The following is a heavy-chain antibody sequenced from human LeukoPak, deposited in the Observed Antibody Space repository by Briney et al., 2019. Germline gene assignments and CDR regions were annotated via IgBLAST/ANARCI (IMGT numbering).Heavy chain of an antibody. Sequence: SETLSLTCAVYGGSFSGYYWSWIRQPPGKGLEWIGEINQSGSTNYNPSLKSRVTISVDTSKNQFSLKLSSVTAADTAVYYCARAVAGTKTLFDYWGQGTLVTVSS. V-gene: IGHV4-34*01. CDR2: INQSGST. D-gene: IGHD6-19*01. J-gene: IGHJ4*02. CDR3: ARAVAGTKTLFDY. CDR1: GGSFSGYY.